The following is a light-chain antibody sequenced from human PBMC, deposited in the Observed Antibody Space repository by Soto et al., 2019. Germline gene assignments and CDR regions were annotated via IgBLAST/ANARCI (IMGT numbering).Light chain of an antibody. CDR1: QSISSW. CDR3: EQYNSYPYT. V-gene: IGKV1-5*01. CDR2: DAS. Sequence: DIQMTQSPSTLSASVGDRVTITCRASQSISSWLAWYQQKPGKAPKLLIYDASSLESGVPSRFSGSGSGTEFTLTISSLQPDDFATSYCEQYNSYPYTFGQGNQLEIK. J-gene: IGKJ2*01.